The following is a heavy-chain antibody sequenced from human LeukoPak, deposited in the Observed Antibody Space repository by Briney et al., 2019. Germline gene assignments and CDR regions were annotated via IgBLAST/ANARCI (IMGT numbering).Heavy chain of an antibody. V-gene: IGHV3-23*01. Sequence: PGGSLRLSCTGSGFTFSNYVMSWVRQAPGKRLEWVSGISDSGDDTDYADSVKGRFTISRDNAKNSLYLQMNSLRAEDTAVYYCAASGYYDSIDYWGQGTLVTVSS. D-gene: IGHD3-22*01. CDR3: AASGYYDSIDY. J-gene: IGHJ4*02. CDR2: ISDSGDDT. CDR1: GFTFSNYV.